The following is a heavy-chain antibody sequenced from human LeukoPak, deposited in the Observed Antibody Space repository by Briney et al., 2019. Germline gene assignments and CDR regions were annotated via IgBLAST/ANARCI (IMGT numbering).Heavy chain of an antibody. Sequence: GGSLRLSCAASEFIFGTFWMSWVRQAPGKGLEWVSAISGSGGSTYYADSVKGRFTISRDNSKNTLYLQMNSLRAEDTAVYYCAKDGGLWVSAHWGDSWGRGTLVTVSS. CDR2: ISGSGGST. CDR1: EFIFGTFW. D-gene: IGHD7-27*01. V-gene: IGHV3-23*01. CDR3: AKDGGLWVSAHWGDS. J-gene: IGHJ4*02.